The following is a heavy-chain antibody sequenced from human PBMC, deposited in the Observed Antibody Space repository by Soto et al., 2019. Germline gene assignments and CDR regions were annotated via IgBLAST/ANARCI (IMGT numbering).Heavy chain of an antibody. CDR2: ISYSGST. J-gene: IGHJ4*02. CDR3: ARGTSWQLPSDY. D-gene: IGHD6-13*01. CDR1: SDSISSYY. Sequence: NPSETRSLTCTVSSDSISSYYWSWIRQPPGKRLEWIGYISYSGSTDYNPSLKSRVTISGDTSKNQFSLKVSSVTAADTAVYYCARGTSWQLPSDYWGQGNLVTVSA. V-gene: IGHV4-59*01.